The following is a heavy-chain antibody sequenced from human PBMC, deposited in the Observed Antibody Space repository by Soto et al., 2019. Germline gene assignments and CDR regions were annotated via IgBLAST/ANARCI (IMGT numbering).Heavy chain of an antibody. J-gene: IGHJ6*02. CDR2: IGTAGDP. V-gene: IGHV3-13*05. Sequence: PGGSLRLSCAASGFTFSSYAMHWVRQATGKGMEWVSAIGTAGDPYYPGSVKGRFTISRENAKNSLYLQMNSLRAGDTAVYYCARGNYDILTGSSPMDVWGQGTTVTVSS. CDR3: ARGNYDILTGSSPMDV. D-gene: IGHD3-9*01. CDR1: GFTFSSYA.